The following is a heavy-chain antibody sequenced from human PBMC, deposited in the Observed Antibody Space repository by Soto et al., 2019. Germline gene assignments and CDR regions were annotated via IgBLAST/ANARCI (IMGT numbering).Heavy chain of an antibody. CDR2: ISGSGGST. CDR1: GFTFSSYA. V-gene: IGHV3-23*01. D-gene: IGHD3-22*01. CDR3: TTDPLVDYYDSSGYYYVFDY. J-gene: IGHJ4*02. Sequence: GGSLRLSCAASGFTFSSYAMSWVRQAPGKGLEWVSAISGSGGSTYYADSVKGRFTISRDDSKNTLYLQMNSLKTEDTAVYYCTTDPLVDYYDSSGYYYVFDYWGQGTLVTVS.